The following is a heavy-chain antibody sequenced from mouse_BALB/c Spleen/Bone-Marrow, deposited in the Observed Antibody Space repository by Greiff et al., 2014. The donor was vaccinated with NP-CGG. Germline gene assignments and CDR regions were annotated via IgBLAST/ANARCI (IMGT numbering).Heavy chain of an antibody. V-gene: IGHV1S81*02. CDR3: ARCYYGNYFDY. J-gene: IGHJ2*01. D-gene: IGHD2-1*01. Sequence: QVQLQQSGAELVKPGGSVKLSCKASGYTFASYWMHWVEQRPGQGLEWVGEINPSNGRTNYNEKFKSKATLTVDKSSSTAYMQLSSLTSEDSAVYYCARCYYGNYFDYWGQGTTLTVSS. CDR1: GYTFASYW. CDR2: INPSNGRT.